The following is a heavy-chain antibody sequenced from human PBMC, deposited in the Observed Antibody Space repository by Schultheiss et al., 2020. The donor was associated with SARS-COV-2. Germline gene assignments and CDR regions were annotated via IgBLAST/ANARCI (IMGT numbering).Heavy chain of an antibody. CDR3: ARGVLSGKRSVVVIAIRRGWFDP. CDR2: ISSNGGST. CDR1: GFTFSSYA. Sequence: GESLKISCAASGFTFSSYAMSWVRQAPGKGLEYVSAISSNGGSTYYANSVKGRFTISRDNSKNTLYLQMGSLRAEDMAVYYCARGVLSGKRSVVVIAIRRGWFDPWGQGTLVTVSS. D-gene: IGHD2-21*01. J-gene: IGHJ5*02. V-gene: IGHV3-64*01.